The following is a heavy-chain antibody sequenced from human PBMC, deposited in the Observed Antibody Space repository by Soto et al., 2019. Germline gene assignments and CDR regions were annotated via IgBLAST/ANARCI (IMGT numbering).Heavy chain of an antibody. V-gene: IGHV4-39*01. D-gene: IGHD3-10*01. CDR2: SSYNGGT. Sequence: PLETLSLTCTVSTDSSSFTNSYWGWIRQPPGKGLQWIGSSSYNGGTFYNPSLKGRVVISFDTSKKQSSLQVTSVTAADTAVYFGARHRIEVVWRGFDFWGQGSPVTVSS. CDR1: TDSSSFTNSY. J-gene: IGHJ4*02. CDR3: ARHRIEVVWRGFDF.